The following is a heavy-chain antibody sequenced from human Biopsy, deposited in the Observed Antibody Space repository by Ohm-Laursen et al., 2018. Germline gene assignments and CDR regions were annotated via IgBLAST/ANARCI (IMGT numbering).Heavy chain of an antibody. CDR1: GGMFNSYT. V-gene: IGHV1-69*06. CDR2: IMSLYNTT. CDR3: ARGLGGYDYWYFDL. J-gene: IGHJ2*01. D-gene: IGHD5-12*01. Sequence: GASVKVSCKASGGMFNSYTINWLRQALGQGLQWMGGIMSLYNTTNYAQKFWDRITVTADKSTNTVYMTLSSLTSEDTAVYFCARGLGGYDYWYFDLRGRGTLVTVSS.